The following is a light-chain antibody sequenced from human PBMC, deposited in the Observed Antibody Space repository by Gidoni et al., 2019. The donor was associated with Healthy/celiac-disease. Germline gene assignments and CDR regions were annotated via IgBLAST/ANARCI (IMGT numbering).Light chain of an antibody. CDR1: QGVSSY. CDR3: QQRSNWPPVT. J-gene: IGKJ4*01. Sequence: EILLTQSPATLSLSPGERATLSCRASQGVSSYLAWYQQKPGQAPRLLIYDASNRATGIPARFSGSGPGTDFTLTISSLEPEDFAVYYCQQRSNWPPVTFGGGTKVEIK. CDR2: DAS. V-gene: IGKV3D-11*01.